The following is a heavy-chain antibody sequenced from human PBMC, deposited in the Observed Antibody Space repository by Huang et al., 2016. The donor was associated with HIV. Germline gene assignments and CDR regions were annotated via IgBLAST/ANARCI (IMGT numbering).Heavy chain of an antibody. CDR1: GFTFSNYW. J-gene: IGHJ5*02. V-gene: IGHV3-7*01. Sequence: EVQLVESGGGLVQPGGSLSLSCAASGFTFSNYWMSWVRQAPGKGLEWVANIKQDGRETYEVDSVKGRFTISRDNAKNSLYLQMNSLRAEDTAVYYCASQPGPWGQGTLVTISS. CDR2: IKQDGRET. CDR3: ASQPGP.